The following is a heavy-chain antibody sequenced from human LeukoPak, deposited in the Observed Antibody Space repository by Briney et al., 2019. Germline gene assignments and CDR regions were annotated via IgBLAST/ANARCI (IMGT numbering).Heavy chain of an antibody. J-gene: IGHJ4*02. CDR3: ARVPRPYSSGWYAQRWPYYFDY. D-gene: IGHD6-19*01. Sequence: SETLSLTCAVYGGSFSGYYWSWIRQPPGKGLEWIGEINHSGSTNYNPSLKSRVTISVDTSKNQFSLKLSSVTAADTAVYYCARVPRPYSSGWYAQRWPYYFDYWGQGTLVTVSS. V-gene: IGHV4-34*01. CDR1: GGSFSGYY. CDR2: INHSGST.